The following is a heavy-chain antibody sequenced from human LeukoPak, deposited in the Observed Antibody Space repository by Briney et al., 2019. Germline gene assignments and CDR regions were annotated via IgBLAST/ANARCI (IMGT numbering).Heavy chain of an antibody. Sequence: PSETLSLTCTVSGGSISSYYWSWIRQPPGKGLEWIGYIYYSGSTNYNPSLKSRVTISVDTSKSQFSLKLSSVTAADTAVYYCARDSGYNYFDYWGQGTLVTVSS. D-gene: IGHD5-12*01. CDR2: IYYSGST. V-gene: IGHV4-59*01. CDR3: ARDSGYNYFDY. CDR1: GGSISSYY. J-gene: IGHJ4*02.